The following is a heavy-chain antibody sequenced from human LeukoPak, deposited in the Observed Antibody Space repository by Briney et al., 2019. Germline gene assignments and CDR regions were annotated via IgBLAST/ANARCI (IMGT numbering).Heavy chain of an antibody. CDR3: ARVGYYYDSSGYYRWFDP. V-gene: IGHV4-59*11. J-gene: IGHJ5*02. CDR1: GGSISSHY. CDR2: IYYSGST. D-gene: IGHD3-22*01. Sequence: SETLSLTCTVSGGSISSHYWSWIRQPPGKGLEWIGYIYYSGSTNYNPSLKSRVTISVDTSKNQFSLKLSSMTAADTAVYYCARVGYYYDSSGYYRWFDPWGQGTLVTVSS.